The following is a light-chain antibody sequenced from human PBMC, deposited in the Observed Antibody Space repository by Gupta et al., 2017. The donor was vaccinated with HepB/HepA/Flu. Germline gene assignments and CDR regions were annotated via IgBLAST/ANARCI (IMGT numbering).Light chain of an antibody. Sequence: QTVVTQEPSFSVSPGGTVPLTCGLSSGSVSTNDYPSWYQQTPGQAPRTLIYNTNTRSSGVPDRFSGSVLGNKAALTITGAQADDESDYYCVLFMGGGIWVFGGGTKLTVL. CDR1: SGSVSTNDY. J-gene: IGLJ3*02. CDR2: NTN. CDR3: VLFMGGGIWV. V-gene: IGLV8-61*01.